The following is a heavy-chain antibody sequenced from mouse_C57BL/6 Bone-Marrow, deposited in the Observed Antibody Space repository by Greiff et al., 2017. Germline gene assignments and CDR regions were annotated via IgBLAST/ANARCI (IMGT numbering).Heavy chain of an antibody. CDR3: ARDQRIWLYSPRGFAY. V-gene: IGHV5-4*01. D-gene: IGHD2-12*01. J-gene: IGHJ3*01. CDR1: GFTFSSYA. Sequence: EVKVVESGGGLVKPGGSLKLSCAASGFTFSSYAMSWVRQTPEKRLEWVATISDGGSYTYYPDNVKGRFTISRDNATNNLYLQMSHLKSEDTAMYYCARDQRIWLYSPRGFAYWGQGTLVTVSA. CDR2: ISDGGSYT.